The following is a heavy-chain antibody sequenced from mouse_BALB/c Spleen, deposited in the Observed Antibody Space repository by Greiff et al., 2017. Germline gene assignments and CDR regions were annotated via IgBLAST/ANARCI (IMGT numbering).Heavy chain of an antibody. V-gene: IGHV5-6-3*01. CDR1: GFTFSSYC. D-gene: IGHD2-14*01. CDR3: AREVRDHAMED. J-gene: IGHJ4*01. Sequence: EVPVVESGGGLVQPGGSLKLSCAASGFTFSSYCMSWVRQTPDNWLALVATINSNGGSTYYPDSVKGRFTISRDNAKNTLYLQMSSLKSEDTAMYYCAREVRDHAMEDGGEGTAGT. CDR2: INSNGGST.